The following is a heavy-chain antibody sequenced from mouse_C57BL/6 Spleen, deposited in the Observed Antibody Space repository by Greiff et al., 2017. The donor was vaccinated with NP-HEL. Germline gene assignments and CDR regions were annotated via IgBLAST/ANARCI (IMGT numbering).Heavy chain of an antibody. Sequence: QVQLQQSGAELVKPGASVKISCKASGYAFSSYWMNWVKQRPGKGLEWIGQIYPGDGDTNYNGKFKGKATLTADKSSSTAYMQLSSLTSEDSAVYFCARSYSNYEVWFAYWGQGTLVTVSA. CDR3: ARSYSNYEVWFAY. J-gene: IGHJ3*01. CDR2: IYPGDGDT. D-gene: IGHD2-5*01. CDR1: GYAFSSYW. V-gene: IGHV1-80*01.